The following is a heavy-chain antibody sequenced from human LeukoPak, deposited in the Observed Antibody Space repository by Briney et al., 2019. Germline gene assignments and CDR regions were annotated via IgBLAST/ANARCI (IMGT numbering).Heavy chain of an antibody. CDR1: GFTFSGYG. D-gene: IGHD4-17*01. CDR2: RRYDGSNK. J-gene: IGHJ6*02. CDR3: AKVPTTVTFYYYYYGMDV. Sequence: PGGSLRLSCAASGFTFSGYGMHSVRQAPGKGLEWVAFRRYDGSNKYYADSVKGRFTISRDNSKNTLYLQMNSLRAEDTAAYYCAKVPTTVTFYYYYYGMDVWGQGTTVTVSS. V-gene: IGHV3-30*02.